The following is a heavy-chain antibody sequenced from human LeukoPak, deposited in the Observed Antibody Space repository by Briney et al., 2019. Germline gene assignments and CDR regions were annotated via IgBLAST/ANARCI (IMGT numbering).Heavy chain of an antibody. CDR3: ARVKSSGNQNPFFDH. CDR1: GYTFTDYY. V-gene: IGHV1-2*02. J-gene: IGHJ4*02. Sequence: ASVKVSCKASGYTFTDYYMHWVRQAPGQGLEWMGWINPKSGGTSYAQKFQGRVTMTRDTSINITYMELSSLRSDDTAVYSCARVKSSGNQNPFFDHWGQGTQVTVSS. D-gene: IGHD6-19*01. CDR2: INPKSGGT.